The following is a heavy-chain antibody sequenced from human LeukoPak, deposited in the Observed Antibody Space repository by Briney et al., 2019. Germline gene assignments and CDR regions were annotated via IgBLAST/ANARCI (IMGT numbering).Heavy chain of an antibody. Sequence: GGSLRLSCAASGFTFSSYSMDWVRQAPGKGLEWVSSISSSSSYIYYADSVKGRFTISRDNAKNSLYLQMNSLRAEDTAVYYCARDGDQMFEVYDYWGQGTLVTVSS. CDR3: ARDGDQMFEVYDY. V-gene: IGHV3-21*01. D-gene: IGHD3-10*02. CDR1: GFTFSSYS. J-gene: IGHJ4*02. CDR2: ISSSSSYI.